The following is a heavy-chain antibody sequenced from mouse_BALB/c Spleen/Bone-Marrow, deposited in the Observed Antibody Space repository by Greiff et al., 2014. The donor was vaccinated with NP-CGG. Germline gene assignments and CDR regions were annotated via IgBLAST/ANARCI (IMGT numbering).Heavy chain of an antibody. CDR2: ISSGGST. D-gene: IGHD2-14*01. V-gene: IGHV5-6-5*01. CDR3: ARGREVRRGAWFAY. Sequence: DVKLVESGGGLVKPGGSLKLSCAASGFTFSSYAMSWVRQTPEKRPEWVASISSGGSTYYPDSVKGRFTISRDNARNILYLQMSSLRSEDTAMYYCARGREVRRGAWFAYWGQGTLVTVSA. J-gene: IGHJ3*01. CDR1: GFTFSSYA.